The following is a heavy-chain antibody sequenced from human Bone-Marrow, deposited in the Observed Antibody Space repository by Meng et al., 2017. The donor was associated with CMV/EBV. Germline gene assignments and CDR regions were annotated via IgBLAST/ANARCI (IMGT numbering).Heavy chain of an antibody. V-gene: IGHV1-2*02. CDR2: THPNSGAT. CDR1: SPGYL. CDR3: ARGGGGILEWLSLLTFDY. Sequence: SPGYLMHGVRQPPGKGFGWMGWTHPNSGATNYPQRFRGRATRTRAPSITTAYMGLSRLRSDDTAFYYCARGGGGILEWLSLLTFDYWGQGTLVTVSS. D-gene: IGHD3-3*01. J-gene: IGHJ4*02.